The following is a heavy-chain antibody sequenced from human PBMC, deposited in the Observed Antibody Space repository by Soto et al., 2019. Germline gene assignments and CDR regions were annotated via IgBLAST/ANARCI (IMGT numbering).Heavy chain of an antibody. CDR3: ARSSPKYYDILTGYYRDNWFDP. Sequence: GGSLRLSCAASGFTFSSYAMHWVRQAPGKGLEWVAVISYDGSSKYYADSVKGRFTISRDNSKNTLYLQMNSLRAEDTAVYYCARSSPKYYDILTGYYRDNWFDPWGQGTLVTVSS. V-gene: IGHV3-30-3*01. J-gene: IGHJ5*02. D-gene: IGHD3-9*01. CDR2: ISYDGSSK. CDR1: GFTFSSYA.